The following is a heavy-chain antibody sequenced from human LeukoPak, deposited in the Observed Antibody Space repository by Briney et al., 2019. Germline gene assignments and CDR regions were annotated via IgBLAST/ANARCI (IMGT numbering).Heavy chain of an antibody. J-gene: IGHJ4*02. D-gene: IGHD5-24*01. Sequence: GGSLRLSCAASGFTFNTYTMYWVRQAPGKGLEWVSIISGSGGTTYYAGSVKGRFTISRDNSKNTLYLQMNSLRAEDTAVYYCAKDHVEMATWGFFDSWGQGTLVTVSS. CDR3: AKDHVEMATWGFFDS. CDR1: GFTFNTYT. V-gene: IGHV3-23*01. CDR2: ISGSGGTT.